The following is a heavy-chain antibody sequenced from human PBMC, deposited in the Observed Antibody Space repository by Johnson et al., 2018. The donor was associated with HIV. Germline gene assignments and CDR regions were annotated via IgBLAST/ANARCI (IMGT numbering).Heavy chain of an antibody. J-gene: IGHJ3*02. Sequence: QVQLVESGGGVVQPGRSLRLSCAASGFTFSSYAMHWVRQAPGKGLEAVAVIAYAGSNKYYAASVKGRFTSSRDNSKNTLYLQMNSLRAEDTAVYYCASTGSGSDDAFDIWGQGTMVTVSS. CDR2: IAYAGSNK. V-gene: IGHV3-30*04. D-gene: IGHD3-10*01. CDR1: GFTFSSYA. CDR3: ASTGSGSDDAFDI.